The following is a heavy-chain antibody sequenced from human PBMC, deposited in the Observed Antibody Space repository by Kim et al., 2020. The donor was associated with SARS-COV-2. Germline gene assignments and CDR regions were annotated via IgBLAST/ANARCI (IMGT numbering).Heavy chain of an antibody. D-gene: IGHD2-15*01. Sequence: GGSLRLSCVASGFNFGTFDMRWVRQAPGKGLEWVAVIKAPDDNSYYAASVRGRFTFSQDSTTNTLYLQMDERRVDDTAVYYCVKVAGLDCLGTATLASVS. CDR1: GFNFGTFD. CDR2: IKAPDDNS. CDR3: VKVAGLDC. V-gene: IGHV3-23*01. J-gene: IGHJ4*02.